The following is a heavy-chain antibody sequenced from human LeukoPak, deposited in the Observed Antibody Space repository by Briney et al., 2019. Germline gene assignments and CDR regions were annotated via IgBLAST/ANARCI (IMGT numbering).Heavy chain of an antibody. J-gene: IGHJ4*02. CDR1: GFTFSSYW. V-gene: IGHV3-7*03. CDR3: AKVTVTPLFDY. D-gene: IGHD4-11*01. Sequence: PGGSLRLSCAASGFTFSSYWMIWVRQAPGKGLEWVANIKQDGSEKYYVDSVKGRFTISRDNAKNSVYLQMNSLRAEDTAVYYCAKVTVTPLFDYWGQGTLVTVSS. CDR2: IKQDGSEK.